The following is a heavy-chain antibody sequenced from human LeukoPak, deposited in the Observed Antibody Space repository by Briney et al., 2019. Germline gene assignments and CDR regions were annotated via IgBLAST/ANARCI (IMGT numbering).Heavy chain of an antibody. V-gene: IGHV1-46*01. J-gene: IGHJ4*02. Sequence: ASVKVSCTASGYTFTSYYMHWVRQAPGQGLEWMGIINPSGGSTSYAQKFQGRVTMTRDTSTSTVYMELSSLRSEDTAVYYCARNAYYYGSGSSTTDYWGQGTLVTVSS. CDR1: GYTFTSYY. CDR2: INPSGGST. D-gene: IGHD3-10*01. CDR3: ARNAYYYGSGSSTTDY.